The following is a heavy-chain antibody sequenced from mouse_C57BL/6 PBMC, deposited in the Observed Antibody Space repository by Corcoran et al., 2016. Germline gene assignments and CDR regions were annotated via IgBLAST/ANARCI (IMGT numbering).Heavy chain of an antibody. CDR3: ARDYYGSRHFDY. J-gene: IGHJ2*01. Sequence: EVQLQQSGPELVKPGASVKISCNASGYTFTDYYMNWVKQSHGKSLEWIGDINPNNGGTSYNQKFKGKATLTVDKSSSTAYMELRSLTSEDSAVYYCARDYYGSRHFDYWGQGTTLTVSS. D-gene: IGHD1-1*01. CDR1: GYTFTDYY. CDR2: INPNNGGT. V-gene: IGHV1-26*01.